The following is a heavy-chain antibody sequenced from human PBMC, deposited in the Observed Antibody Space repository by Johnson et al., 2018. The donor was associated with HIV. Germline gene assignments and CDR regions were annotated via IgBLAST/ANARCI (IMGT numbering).Heavy chain of an antibody. D-gene: IGHD3-16*01. J-gene: IGHJ3*02. CDR2: IYSGGST. V-gene: IGHV3-66*01. CDR3: AKDKGGWADDAFDI. CDR1: GFTVSNNY. Sequence: VQLVESGGGLVQPGGSLRLSCAASGFTVSNNYMSWVRQAPGKGLEWVSVIYSGGSTYYADAVKGRFTISRDNSKNTLYLQMNSLRAEDTAVYYCAKDKGGWADDAFDIWGQGTMVTVSS.